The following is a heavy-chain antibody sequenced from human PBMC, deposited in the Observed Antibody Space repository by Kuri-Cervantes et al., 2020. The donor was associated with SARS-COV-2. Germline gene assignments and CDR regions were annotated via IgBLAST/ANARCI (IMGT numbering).Heavy chain of an antibody. J-gene: IGHJ5*02. V-gene: IGHV1-24*01. CDR2: FDPEDGET. CDR3: ARDHTPTEGIVLMVYAMHQNWFDP. CDR1: GYTLTELS. Sequence: ASVKVSCKVSGYTLTELSMHWVRQAPGKGLEWMGGFDPEDGETIYAQKFQGRVTMTTDTSTSTAYMELRSLRSDDTAVYYCARDHTPTEGIVLMVYAMHQNWFDPWGQGTLVTVSS. D-gene: IGHD2-8*01.